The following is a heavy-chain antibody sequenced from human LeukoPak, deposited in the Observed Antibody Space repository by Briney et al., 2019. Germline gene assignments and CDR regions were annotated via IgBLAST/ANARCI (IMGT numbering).Heavy chain of an antibody. V-gene: IGHV3-53*01. D-gene: IGHD2-2*01. CDR2: IYSGGST. Sequence: GGSLRLSCAASGFTASSNYMSWVRQAPGRGLGWVSVIYSGGSTYYADSVKGRFTISRDNSKNTLWLQMNSLRAEDTAVYYRARGYVSNIVVLPAAFDYWGQGTLVTVSS. CDR3: ARGYVSNIVVLPAAFDY. J-gene: IGHJ4*02. CDR1: GFTASSNY.